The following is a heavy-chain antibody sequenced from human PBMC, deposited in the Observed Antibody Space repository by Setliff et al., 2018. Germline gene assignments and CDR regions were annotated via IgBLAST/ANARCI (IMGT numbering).Heavy chain of an antibody. CDR1: GGSISSSSYY. CDR3: ARARGLGPGGYFDS. Sequence: SETLSLTCTVSGGSISSSSYYWGWIRQPPGKGLEWIGSIYYSGSTYYNPSLKSRVTISVDTSKNQFSLKLSSVTAADTAVYYCARARGLGPGGYFDSWGQGTLVTVSS. V-gene: IGHV4-39*07. J-gene: IGHJ4*02. D-gene: IGHD3-10*01. CDR2: IYYSGST.